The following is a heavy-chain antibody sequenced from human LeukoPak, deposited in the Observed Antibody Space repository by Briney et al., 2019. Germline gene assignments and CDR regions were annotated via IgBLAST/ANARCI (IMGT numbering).Heavy chain of an antibody. CDR2: INHSGST. Sequence: SETLSLTCTVSGDSISSYSWSWIRQPPGKGLEWIGEINHSGSTNYNPSLKSRVTISIDTSKNQFSLKLSSVTAADTAVYYCARGGNCGGGSCYSDRGWFDPWGQGTLVTVSS. J-gene: IGHJ5*02. CDR1: GDSISSYS. D-gene: IGHD2-15*01. V-gene: IGHV4-59*01. CDR3: ARGGNCGGGSCYSDRGWFDP.